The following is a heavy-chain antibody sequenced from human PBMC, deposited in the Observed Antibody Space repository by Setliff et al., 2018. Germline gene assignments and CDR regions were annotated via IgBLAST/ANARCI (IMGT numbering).Heavy chain of an antibody. CDR1: GGSISSYW. J-gene: IGHJ3*02. D-gene: IGHD5-18*01. CDR3: ARRRTALAFDI. Sequence: LSLTCTVSGGSISSYWWSWIRQPAGKGLEWIGRIYTSGSTNYNPSLKSRVTMSVDTSKNKFSLKLSSVTAADTAVYYCARRRTALAFDIWGQGTMVTVSS. V-gene: IGHV4-4*07. CDR2: IYTSGST.